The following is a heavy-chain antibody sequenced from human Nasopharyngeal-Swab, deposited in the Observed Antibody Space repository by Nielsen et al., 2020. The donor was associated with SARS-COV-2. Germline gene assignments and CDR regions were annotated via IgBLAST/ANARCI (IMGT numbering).Heavy chain of an antibody. V-gene: IGHV1-18*01. Sequence: ASVKVSCKASGGTFSSYAISWVRQAPGQGLEWMGWISAYNGHTNYAQKLQGRVTMTTDTSTSTAYMELSSLRYEDTAVYYCARDARARNYDFWSDYMDVWGKGTTVTVSS. CDR1: GGTFSSYA. CDR2: ISAYNGHT. J-gene: IGHJ6*03. CDR3: ARDARARNYDFWSDYMDV. D-gene: IGHD3-3*01.